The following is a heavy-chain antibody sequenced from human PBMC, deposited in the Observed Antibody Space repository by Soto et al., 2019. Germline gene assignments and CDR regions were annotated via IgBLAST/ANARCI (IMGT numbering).Heavy chain of an antibody. CDR3: AKDPRIVYDFWSGYPGVLPYFDY. CDR1: GFTFSSYA. J-gene: IGHJ4*02. D-gene: IGHD3-3*01. CDR2: ISGSGGST. Sequence: GGSLRLSCAASGFTFSSYAMSWVRQAPGKGLEWVSAISGSGGSTYYADSVKGRFTISRDNSKNTLYLQMNSRRAEDTAVYYCAKDPRIVYDFWSGYPGVLPYFDYWGQGTLVTVSS. V-gene: IGHV3-23*01.